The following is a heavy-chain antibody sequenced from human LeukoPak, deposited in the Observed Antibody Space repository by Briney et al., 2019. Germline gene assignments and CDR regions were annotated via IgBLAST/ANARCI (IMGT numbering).Heavy chain of an antibody. CDR2: ISWNSGSI. CDR3: AKEASGSYGYRRWGYFDY. Sequence: GGSLRLSCAASGFTFDDYAMHWVRQAPGKGLEWVSGISWNSGSIGYADSVKGRFTISRDNAENSLSLQMNSLRAEDTALYYCAKEASGSYGYRRWGYFDYWGQGTLVTVSS. CDR1: GFTFDDYA. D-gene: IGHD3-10*01. J-gene: IGHJ4*02. V-gene: IGHV3-9*01.